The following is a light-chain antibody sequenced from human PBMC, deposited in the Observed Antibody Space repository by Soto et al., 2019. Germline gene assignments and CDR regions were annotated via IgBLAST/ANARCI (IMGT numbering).Light chain of an antibody. Sequence: EVVLTQSPGTLSXXPGETATLSXXXXQTISTNYLAWYQQKPGQAPRLLLYAASNRLTGIPDRFSGSGSGTDFTLTISRLEPEDFALYYCQQYGRTFGQGTRLEIK. CDR1: QTISTNY. J-gene: IGKJ5*01. CDR3: QQYGRT. V-gene: IGKV3-20*01. CDR2: AAS.